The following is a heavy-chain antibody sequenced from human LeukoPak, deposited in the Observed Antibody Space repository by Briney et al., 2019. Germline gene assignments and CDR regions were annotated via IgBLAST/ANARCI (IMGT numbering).Heavy chain of an antibody. Sequence: ASVKVSCKSSGYNFTTLSIAWVRQAPGQGLEWMGWINANNGKTHYAQKFHDRVTMTTDASTNTAYMELRGLKSDETAMYYCSRDSTFGAAVDFNFWGQGTLVTVSS. CDR1: GYNFTTLS. V-gene: IGHV1-18*01. CDR2: INANNGKT. D-gene: IGHD3-16*01. CDR3: SRDSTFGAAVDFNF. J-gene: IGHJ4*02.